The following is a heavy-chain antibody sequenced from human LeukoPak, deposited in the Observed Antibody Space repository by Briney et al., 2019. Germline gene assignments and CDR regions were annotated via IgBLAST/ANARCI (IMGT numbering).Heavy chain of an antibody. J-gene: IGHJ3*02. V-gene: IGHV4-59*11. CDR2: IDYSGST. D-gene: IGHD3-22*01. CDR3: ARLINNDNSGDADTFDM. Sequence: SETLSLTCTVSGGSMRSHYWSWIRQTPGKGLEWIGYIDYSGSTRYNPSLQSRVTISVDTSKNQFSLKLTSVTATDTAVYYCARLINNDNSGDADTFDMWGQRTVVTVFS. CDR1: GGSMRSHY.